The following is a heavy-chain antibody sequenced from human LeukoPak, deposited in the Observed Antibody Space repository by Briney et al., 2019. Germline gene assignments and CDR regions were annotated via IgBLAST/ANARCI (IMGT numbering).Heavy chain of an antibody. CDR1: GFTFSSYW. J-gene: IGHJ6*03. V-gene: IGHV3-74*01. CDR2: INSDGSRT. Sequence: GGSLRLSCAASGFTFSSYWMHWVRQAPGKGLVWVSRINSDGSRTSYADSVKGRFTISRDNAKNTLYLQMNSLRAEDTAVYYCAKPYSGSYSPYYYYYMDVWGKGTTVTVSS. D-gene: IGHD1-26*01. CDR3: AKPYSGSYSPYYYYYMDV.